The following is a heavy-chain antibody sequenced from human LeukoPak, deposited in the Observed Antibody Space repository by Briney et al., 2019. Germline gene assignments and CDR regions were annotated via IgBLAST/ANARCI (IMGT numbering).Heavy chain of an antibody. CDR1: GFTFSDYA. CDR2: ISVSGDKT. Sequence: GGSLRLSCAASGFTFSDYAMSWVRQAPGGGLDLVSAISVSGDKTFHADSVKGRFTTSRDNSKHTLSLQMSSLRVEDSAVYFCAKDTSAWWYHRAYMNVWGTGTPVTVSS. CDR3: AKDTSAWWYHRAYMNV. V-gene: IGHV3-23*01. D-gene: IGHD2-15*01. J-gene: IGHJ6*03.